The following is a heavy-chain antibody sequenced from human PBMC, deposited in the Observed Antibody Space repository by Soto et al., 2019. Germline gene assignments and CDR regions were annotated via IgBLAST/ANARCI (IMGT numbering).Heavy chain of an antibody. CDR2: IYHSGKT. J-gene: IGHJ4*02. CDR1: GGSISSGYYY. V-gene: IGHV4-30-4*01. Sequence: QVQLQESGPGLVKPSQTLSLTCTVSGGSISSGYYYWSWIRQPPGKGLEWIGYIYHSGKTYYNPSLKSRITMSVDTSKNQLSLELSSVTAADTAVYYCARDSGYYLDYWGQGTLVTVSS. CDR3: ARDSGYYLDY.